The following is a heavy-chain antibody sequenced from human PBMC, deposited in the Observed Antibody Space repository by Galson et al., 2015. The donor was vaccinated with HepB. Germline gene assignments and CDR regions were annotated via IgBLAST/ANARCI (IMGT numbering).Heavy chain of an antibody. CDR1: GYTFTAYY. Sequence: SVKVSCKASGYTFTAYYIQWVRQAPGQGLEWMGWINPNSGATTFSQKFQGSVTMTRDTSTFTAYMELSSLRSADTAVYYCARYEFWVGMAVWGQGTPVTVSS. CDR2: INPNSGAT. J-gene: IGHJ6*02. D-gene: IGHD3/OR15-3a*01. CDR3: ARYEFWVGMAV. V-gene: IGHV1-2*02.